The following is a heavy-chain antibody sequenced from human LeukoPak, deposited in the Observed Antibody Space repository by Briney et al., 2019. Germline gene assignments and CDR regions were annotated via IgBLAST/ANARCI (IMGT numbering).Heavy chain of an antibody. CDR1: GGSFSSGSYY. V-gene: IGHV4-61*01. Sequence: SETLSLTCTVSGGSFSSGSYYWSWIRQPPGKGLEWIGYIYYSGSTNYNPSLKSRVTISVDTSKNQFSLKLSSVTAADTAVYYCARWRVVNHWFDPWGQGTLVTVSS. D-gene: IGHD3-3*01. CDR2: IYYSGST. J-gene: IGHJ5*02. CDR3: ARWRVVNHWFDP.